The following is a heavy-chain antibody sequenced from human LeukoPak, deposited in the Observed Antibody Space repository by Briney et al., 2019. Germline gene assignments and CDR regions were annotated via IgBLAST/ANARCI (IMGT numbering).Heavy chain of an antibody. D-gene: IGHD5-18*01. Sequence: GGSLRLSCGASGFVVSGNHMSWVRQAPGKGLEWVSVIYSGGTTYYADPVKGRFTVSRHNSNNTLYLQMNSLRTEDTAVYFCVRHYRYSFGPNFYYYAMDVWGQGTTVTVSS. CDR2: IYSGGTT. J-gene: IGHJ6*02. CDR3: VRHYRYSFGPNFYYYAMDV. V-gene: IGHV3-53*04. CDR1: GFVVSGNH.